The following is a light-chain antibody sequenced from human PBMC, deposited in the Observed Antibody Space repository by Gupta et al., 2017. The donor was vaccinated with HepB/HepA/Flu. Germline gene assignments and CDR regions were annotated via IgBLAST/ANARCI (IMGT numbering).Light chain of an antibody. CDR3: QQYGSSPWT. CDR1: QSVSSSY. V-gene: IGKV3-20*01. CDR2: GTS. J-gene: IGKJ1*01. Sequence: EIALTQSPGTLSLSPGERATLASRASQSVSSSYLAWYQQKPGQAPRLLIYGTSRRAPGIPDRFSGSGSGTDFTLTISRLEPEDFAVYYCQQYGSSPWTFGHGTRVEI.